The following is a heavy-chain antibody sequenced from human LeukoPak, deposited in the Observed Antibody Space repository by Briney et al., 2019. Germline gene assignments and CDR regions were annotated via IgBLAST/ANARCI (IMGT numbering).Heavy chain of an antibody. CDR2: IKSDGST. CDR3: ARESGSVTSEVDFDY. J-gene: IGHJ4*02. Sequence: GGSLRLSCAASGFTFSSYWMHWVRQIPGKGLVWVSRIKSDGSTIYADSVKGRFTISRDNAKNSLYLQMNSLRAEDTAVYYCARESGSVTSEVDFDYWGQGTLVTVSS. D-gene: IGHD4-17*01. V-gene: IGHV3-74*01. CDR1: GFTFSSYW.